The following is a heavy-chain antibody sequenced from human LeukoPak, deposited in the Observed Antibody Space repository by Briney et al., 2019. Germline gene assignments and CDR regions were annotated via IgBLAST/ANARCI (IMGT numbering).Heavy chain of an antibody. CDR1: GYSFTSYW. Sequence: GESLKISCKGSGYSFTSYWIGWVRQMPGKGLEWMGIIYPGDSDTRYSPSFQGQVTISADKSISTAYLQWSSLKASDTAMYYCARSGRMIVVAIPDAFDIWGQGTMVTVSS. D-gene: IGHD3-22*01. CDR2: IYPGDSDT. V-gene: IGHV5-51*01. CDR3: ARSGRMIVVAIPDAFDI. J-gene: IGHJ3*02.